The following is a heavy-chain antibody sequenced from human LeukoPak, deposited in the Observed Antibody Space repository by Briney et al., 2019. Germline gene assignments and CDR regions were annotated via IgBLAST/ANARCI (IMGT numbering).Heavy chain of an antibody. CDR2: IYYSGST. D-gene: IGHD7-27*01. Sequence: SETLSLTCTVSGGSISSYYWSWIRQPPGKGLEWIGYIYYSGSTNYNPSLKSRVTISVDTSKNQFSLKLSSVTAADTAVYYCARRGSLGAPYYFDYWGQGTLVTVS. J-gene: IGHJ4*02. CDR3: ARRGSLGAPYYFDY. CDR1: GGSISSYY. V-gene: IGHV4-59*01.